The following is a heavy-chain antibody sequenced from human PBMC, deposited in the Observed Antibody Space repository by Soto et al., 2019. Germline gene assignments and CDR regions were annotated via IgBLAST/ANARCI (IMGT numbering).Heavy chain of an antibody. J-gene: IGHJ6*02. CDR2: ISYDGSNK. CDR1: GFTFSSYG. D-gene: IGHD3-10*01. V-gene: IGHV3-30*18. Sequence: PGGSLRLSCAASGFTFSSYGMHWVRQAPGKGLEWVAVISYDGSNKYYADSVKGRFTISRDNSKNTLYLQMNSLRAEDTAVYYCAKDDFGEFTLYGMDVWGQGTTVTSP. CDR3: AKDDFGEFTLYGMDV.